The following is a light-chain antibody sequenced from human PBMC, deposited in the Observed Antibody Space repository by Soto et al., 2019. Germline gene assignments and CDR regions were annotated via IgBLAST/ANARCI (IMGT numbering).Light chain of an antibody. J-gene: IGLJ2*01. Sequence: QSVLTQPPSVSEAPGQKVTISCSGSSSNIGNNYVSWFQQLPGAAPRLLIYDDYNRPSGIPDRFSGSKSGTSATLGITGLQAGDEADYYCATWESSLSAVVFGGGTKLTVL. CDR3: ATWESSLSAVV. CDR1: SSNIGNNY. CDR2: DDY. V-gene: IGLV1-51*01.